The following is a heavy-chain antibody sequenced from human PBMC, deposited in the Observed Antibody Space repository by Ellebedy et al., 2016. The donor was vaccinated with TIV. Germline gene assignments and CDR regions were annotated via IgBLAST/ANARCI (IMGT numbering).Heavy chain of an antibody. D-gene: IGHD3-10*01. J-gene: IGHJ4*02. V-gene: IGHV3-23*01. CDR1: GFTFDNFA. CDR3: AKDSGKYGWNSEY. Sequence: GESLKISCATSGFTFDNFAMRWFRQAPRKGLEWVSAIPGSGDRTFYAASVTGRFTVSRDTSKNTRYLHMNSLRAEDTAIYYCAKDSGKYGWNSEYWGQGTQVTVSS. CDR2: IPGSGDRT.